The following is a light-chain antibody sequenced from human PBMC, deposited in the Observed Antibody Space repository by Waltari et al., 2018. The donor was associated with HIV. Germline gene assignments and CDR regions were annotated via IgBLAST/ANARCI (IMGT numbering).Light chain of an antibody. CDR2: RNN. Sequence: QSVLTQPPSASGTPGQRVTISCSGSGSNIGSNYVYWYQHLPGTAPKLLIYRNNQRPSGVPDRFSGSKSGPSASLAISGLRSEDEADYYCAAWDDSRRGVFGGGTKLTVL. CDR3: AAWDDSRRGV. V-gene: IGLV1-47*01. CDR1: GSNIGSNY. J-gene: IGLJ2*01.